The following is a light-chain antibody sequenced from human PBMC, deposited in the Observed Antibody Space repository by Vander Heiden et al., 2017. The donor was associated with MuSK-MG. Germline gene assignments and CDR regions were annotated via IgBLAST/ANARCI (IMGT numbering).Light chain of an antibody. CDR3: NSPDSSGNHVV. Sequence: SSELTQDPAVSVALGQTVRITCQGDSLRSYYASWYQQKPGQAPVLVIYGKNNRPSGIPDRFSGSSFGNTASLTITGAQAEDEADYYCNSPDSSGNHVVFGGGTKLTVL. J-gene: IGLJ2*01. V-gene: IGLV3-19*01. CDR2: GKN. CDR1: SLRSYY.